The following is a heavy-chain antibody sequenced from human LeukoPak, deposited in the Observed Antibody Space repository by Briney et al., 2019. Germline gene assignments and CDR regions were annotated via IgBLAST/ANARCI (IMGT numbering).Heavy chain of an antibody. D-gene: IGHD1-1*01. CDR3: TAGTGTSDFDY. Sequence: GGSLRLSCAASGFTFSSYAMSWVRQAPGKGLEWVGRIKSKIDGGTTDYVAPVKGRFTISRDDSENTVYLQMNSLKTEDTAVYYCTAGTGTSDFDYWGQGTLVTVSS. J-gene: IGHJ4*02. V-gene: IGHV3-15*01. CDR2: IKSKIDGGTT. CDR1: GFTFSSYA.